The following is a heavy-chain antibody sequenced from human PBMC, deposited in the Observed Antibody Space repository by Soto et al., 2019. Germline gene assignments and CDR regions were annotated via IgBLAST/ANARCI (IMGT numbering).Heavy chain of an antibody. CDR1: GFTFDDYA. Sequence: DVQLVESGGGLVQPGRSLRLSCAASGFTFDDYAMHWVRQAPGKGLEWVSGISWNSGSIGYADSVKGRFTISRDNAKNSLYLQMNSLRAEDTALYYCAKALYGDYSADYFDYWGQGTLVTVSS. J-gene: IGHJ4*02. CDR2: ISWNSGSI. D-gene: IGHD4-17*01. V-gene: IGHV3-9*01. CDR3: AKALYGDYSADYFDY.